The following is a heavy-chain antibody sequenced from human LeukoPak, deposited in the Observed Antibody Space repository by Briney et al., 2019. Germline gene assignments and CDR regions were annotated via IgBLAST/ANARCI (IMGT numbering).Heavy chain of an antibody. CDR3: ARTRLSCDC. J-gene: IGHJ4*02. Sequence: GGSLRLSCAASGFTFSSYGMHWVRQAPGKGLEWVASINQDGSEKNYVDSVKGRFTISRDNAENSLYLQMNSLRDEDTAVYYCARTRLSCDCWGQGTLVTVSS. CDR2: INQDGSEK. V-gene: IGHV3-7*01. CDR1: GFTFSSYG.